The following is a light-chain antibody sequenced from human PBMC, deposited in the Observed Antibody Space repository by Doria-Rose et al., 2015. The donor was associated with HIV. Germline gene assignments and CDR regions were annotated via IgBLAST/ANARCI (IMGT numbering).Light chain of an antibody. Sequence: TQSPGTLSLSPGERATLSCRASQSFSSTYLAWYQQKPVQAHSLLIYDGSTRATGIPDRFSASGSGTDFTLTINRLEPEDFALYYCHQYGTSWTFGQGTKVEI. CDR1: QSFSSTY. CDR2: DGS. CDR3: HQYGTSWT. J-gene: IGKJ1*01. V-gene: IGKV3-20*01.